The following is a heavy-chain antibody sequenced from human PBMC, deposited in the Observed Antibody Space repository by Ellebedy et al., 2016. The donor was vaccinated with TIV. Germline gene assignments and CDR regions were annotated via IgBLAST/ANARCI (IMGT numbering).Heavy chain of an antibody. CDR2: INHSGST. CDR3: ARGPTNHYDSSGYSGPFDY. Sequence: SETLSLTCAVYGGSFSGYYWNWIRRPPGKGLEWIGEINHSGSTNYNPSLKSRVTLSVDTSKNHFSLKLSSVTAADTAVYYCARGPTNHYDSSGYSGPFDYWGQGTLVTVSS. D-gene: IGHD3-22*01. V-gene: IGHV4-34*01. CDR1: GGSFSGYY. J-gene: IGHJ4*02.